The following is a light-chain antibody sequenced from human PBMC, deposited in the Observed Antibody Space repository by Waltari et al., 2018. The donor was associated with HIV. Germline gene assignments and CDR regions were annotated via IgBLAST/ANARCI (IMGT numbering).Light chain of an antibody. J-gene: IGLJ3*02. CDR2: KDN. CDR1: ALPKQY. V-gene: IGLV3-25*03. CDR3: QSADSSGTYRV. Sequence: SYELTQPASVSVSPGQTASITCSGDALPKQYVYWYQQKPGQVPVLVIYKDNERPSGIPERFFGSSSGTTATLTISGVQAEDESDYYCQSADSSGTYRVFGGGTKVTVL.